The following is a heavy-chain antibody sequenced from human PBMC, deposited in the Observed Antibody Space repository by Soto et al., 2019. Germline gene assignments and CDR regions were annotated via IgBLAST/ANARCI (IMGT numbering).Heavy chain of an antibody. CDR1: DDFISSYY. Sequence: SETLSLTCTVSDDFISSYYWNWIRQPAGKGLEWIGRVSTNGATNYNPSLESRVTMSVDTSKNQFSLKLTSVTAADTAVYFCARADYEILTGSYAMDVWGQGTTVTVS. CDR2: VSTNGAT. V-gene: IGHV4-4*07. CDR3: ARADYEILTGSYAMDV. J-gene: IGHJ6*02. D-gene: IGHD3-9*01.